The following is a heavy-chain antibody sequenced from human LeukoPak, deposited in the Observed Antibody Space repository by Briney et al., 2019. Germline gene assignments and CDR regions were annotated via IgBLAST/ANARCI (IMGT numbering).Heavy chain of an antibody. V-gene: IGHV3-21*01. J-gene: IGHJ4*02. CDR1: GFSFSIYS. D-gene: IGHD5-18*01. Sequence: PGGSLRLSCAASGFSFSIYSMNWVRQAPGKGLEWVSSVSSSSTSIYYADSLKGRFTISRDNAKNSLFLQVNSLRDEDTAVYYCTRGQSLGYYYGLFDYWGQGTLVTVSS. CDR2: VSSSSTSI. CDR3: TRGQSLGYYYGLFDY.